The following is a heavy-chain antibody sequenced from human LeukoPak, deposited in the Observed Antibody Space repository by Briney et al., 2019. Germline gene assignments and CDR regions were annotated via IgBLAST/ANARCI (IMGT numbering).Heavy chain of an antibody. V-gene: IGHV1-18*01. CDR2: ISTYTGDT. D-gene: IGHD3/OR15-3a*01. Sequence: ASVKVSCKASGYIFTQYGISWVRQAPGQGLEWMASISTYTGDTNIAQNFRGRVTMTTDTFTSTAYMELRGLRSDDTAVYYCARRTGYNYYYMDVWGQGTTVTGSS. CDR1: GYIFTQYG. J-gene: IGHJ6*03. CDR3: ARRTGYNYYYMDV.